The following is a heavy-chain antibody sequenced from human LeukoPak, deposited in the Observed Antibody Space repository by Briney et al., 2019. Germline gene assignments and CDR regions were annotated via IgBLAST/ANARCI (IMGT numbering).Heavy chain of an antibody. V-gene: IGHV4-39*01. CDR1: GGSITTGNYY. CDR3: ARHPNWFDP. CDR2: ITYSGGT. Sequence: SETLSLTCTVSGGSITTGNYYWGWIRQPPGKGLECIGSITYSGGTYHNPSLESRVTISVDTSKNQFSLKVSSVTAADTAVYYCARHPNWFDPWGQGTLVTVSS. J-gene: IGHJ5*02.